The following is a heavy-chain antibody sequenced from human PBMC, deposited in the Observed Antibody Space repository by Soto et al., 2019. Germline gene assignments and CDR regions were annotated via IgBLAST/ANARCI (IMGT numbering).Heavy chain of an antibody. J-gene: IGHJ3*02. Sequence: GGSLRLSCAASGFTFNSYAMSWVRQAPGQGLEWVSAISGSGFSTYYADSVKGRFSISSDSSKNTLFLQMNSLRADDTAVYFCATFTFGRPFDTWGQGTMVTVSS. CDR2: ISGSGFST. V-gene: IGHV3-23*01. D-gene: IGHD3-16*01. CDR1: GFTFNSYA. CDR3: ATFTFGRPFDT.